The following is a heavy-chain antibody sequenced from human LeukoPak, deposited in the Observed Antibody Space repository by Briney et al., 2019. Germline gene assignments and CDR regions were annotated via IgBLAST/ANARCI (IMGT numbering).Heavy chain of an antibody. D-gene: IGHD4-23*01. CDR2: IIPIFGTA. V-gene: IGHV1-69*05. CDR3: ARTNYCGNFCFDY. J-gene: IGHJ4*02. CDR1: GGTFSSYA. Sequence: SVKVSCKASGGTFSSYAISWVRQAPGQGLEWMGGIIPIFGTANYAQKFQGRVTITTDESTSTAYMELSSLRSEDTAVYYCARTNYCGNFCFDYWGQGTLVTVSS.